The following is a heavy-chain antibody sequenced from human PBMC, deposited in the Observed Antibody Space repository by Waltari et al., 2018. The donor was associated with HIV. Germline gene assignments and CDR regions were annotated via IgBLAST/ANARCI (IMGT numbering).Heavy chain of an antibody. Sequence: QLHLQESGPGLVKPSETLSLTCSVYGASIRSGSHYWAWIRQPPVKGLEWIGAIYYSGTAYYNPSVKSRVSASLDASKNELSLKLTSVTATDTALYYCARLRFHSLYYFDSWGPGILVTVSS. J-gene: IGHJ4*02. V-gene: IGHV4-39*01. CDR3: ARLRFHSLYYFDS. CDR1: GASIRSGSHY. D-gene: IGHD3-16*01. CDR2: IYYSGTA.